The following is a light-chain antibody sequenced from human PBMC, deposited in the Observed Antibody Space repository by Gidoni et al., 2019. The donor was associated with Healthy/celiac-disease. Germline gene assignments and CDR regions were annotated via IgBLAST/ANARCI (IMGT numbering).Light chain of an antibody. CDR1: SSDVGSYNL. Sequence: QTALTQPASVPGSPGQSITISCTGTSSDVGSYNLVSWYQQHPGKAPKLMIYEGSKRPSGVSNRFSGSKSGNTASLTISGLQAEDEADYYCCSYAGSSGGVVFGGGTKLTVL. V-gene: IGLV2-23*01. CDR3: CSYAGSSGGVV. J-gene: IGLJ2*01. CDR2: EGS.